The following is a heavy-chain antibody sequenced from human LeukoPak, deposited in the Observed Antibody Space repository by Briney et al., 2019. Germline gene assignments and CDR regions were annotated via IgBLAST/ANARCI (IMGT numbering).Heavy chain of an antibody. D-gene: IGHD3-16*01. CDR2: ISGSGGST. CDR3: ATDYGKDPLYFDY. V-gene: IGHV3-23*01. CDR1: GFTFSSYA. Sequence: PGGSLRLSCAASGFTFSSYAMSWVRQAPGKGLEWVSAISGSGGSTYYADSVKGRFTISRDNPKNTLYLQMSSLRAEDTAVYYCATDYGKDPLYFDYWGQGTLVTVSS. J-gene: IGHJ4*02.